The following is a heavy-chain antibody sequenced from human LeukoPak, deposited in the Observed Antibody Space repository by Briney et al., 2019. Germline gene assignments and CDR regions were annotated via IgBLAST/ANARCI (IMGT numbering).Heavy chain of an antibody. V-gene: IGHV1-3*01. J-gene: IGHJ3*02. Sequence: ASVKVSCKASGYTFTSYAMHWVRQAPGQRLEWMGWINAGNGNTKYSQKFQGRVTIARDTSASTAYMELSSLRSEDTAVYYCARFPRLGYCSSTSCHITTLFAFDIWGQGTMVTVSS. CDR3: ARFPRLGYCSSTSCHITTLFAFDI. CDR2: INAGNGNT. D-gene: IGHD2-2*01. CDR1: GYTFTSYA.